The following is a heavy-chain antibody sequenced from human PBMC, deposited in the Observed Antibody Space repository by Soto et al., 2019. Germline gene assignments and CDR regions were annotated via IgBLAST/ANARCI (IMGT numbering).Heavy chain of an antibody. CDR2: INQDGNED. Sequence: GGSLRLSCAASGFTFSSYWMNWVRQAPGKGLEWVANINQDGNEDNLLDSVKGRFTISMDNAKNSLFLRMNSLRVDDTAVYYCARTGDRHHDFLDYWGQGALVTVSS. CDR1: GFTFSSYW. V-gene: IGHV3-7*01. D-gene: IGHD1-1*01. J-gene: IGHJ4*02. CDR3: ARTGDRHHDFLDY.